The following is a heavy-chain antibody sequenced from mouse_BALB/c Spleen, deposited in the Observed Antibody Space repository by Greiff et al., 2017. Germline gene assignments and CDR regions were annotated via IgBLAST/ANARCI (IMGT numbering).Heavy chain of an antibody. CDR1: GFNIKDYY. Sequence: VQLQQSGAELVRPGALVKLSCKASGFNIKDYYMHWVKQRPEQGLEWIGWIDPENGNTIYDPKFQGKASITADTSSNTAYLQLSSLTSEDTAVYYCARTYYGSSYYFDYWGQGTTLTVSS. CDR3: ARTYYGSSYYFDY. J-gene: IGHJ2*01. D-gene: IGHD1-1*01. CDR2: IDPENGNT. V-gene: IGHV14-1*02.